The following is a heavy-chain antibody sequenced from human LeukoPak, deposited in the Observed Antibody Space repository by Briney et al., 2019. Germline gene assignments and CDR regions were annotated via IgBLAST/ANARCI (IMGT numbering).Heavy chain of an antibody. J-gene: IGHJ3*02. CDR2: IFHSGTT. CDR1: GGSISSTHW. V-gene: IGHV4-4*02. D-gene: IGHD6-19*01. CDR3: ARDQWLLRGGDHDAFDI. Sequence: SETLSLTCAASGGSISSTHWWNWVRQPPGKGLEWIGEIFHSGTTNYNPSLKRRVTISIDKSKNQFSLKLRSVPAADTAVYYCARDQWLLRGGDHDAFDIRGQGTMVTVSS.